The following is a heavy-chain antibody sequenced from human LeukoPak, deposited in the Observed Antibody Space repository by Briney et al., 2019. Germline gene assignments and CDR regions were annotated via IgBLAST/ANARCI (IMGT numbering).Heavy chain of an antibody. CDR1: GFTFGEGA. CDR3: SRGLHDYGDSNYYFDQ. V-gene: IGHV3-49*03. D-gene: IGHD4-17*01. J-gene: IGHJ4*02. Sequence: GGSLRPSCTASGFTFGEGAWSWFRQAPGKGLEWICFIRKKDYGEPTDYAASVSGRFTISRDDAKSIAYLQMNSLKTEDTALYYCSRGLHDYGDSNYYFDQWGRGTLVTVSS. CDR2: IRKKDYGEPT.